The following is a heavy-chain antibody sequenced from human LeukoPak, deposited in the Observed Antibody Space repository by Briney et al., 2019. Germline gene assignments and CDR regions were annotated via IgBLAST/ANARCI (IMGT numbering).Heavy chain of an antibody. Sequence: GGSLRLSCAASGFTLSKPWMSWVRQAPGKGLEWVGRIKSKSDDGTTDYAAPVKGRFTISRDDSKNTLYLQMNSLKTEDTAVYYCTTELWFGELLLGYWGQGTPVTVSS. CDR2: IKSKSDDGTT. V-gene: IGHV3-15*01. J-gene: IGHJ4*02. CDR3: TTELWFGELLLGY. CDR1: GFTLSKPW. D-gene: IGHD3-10*01.